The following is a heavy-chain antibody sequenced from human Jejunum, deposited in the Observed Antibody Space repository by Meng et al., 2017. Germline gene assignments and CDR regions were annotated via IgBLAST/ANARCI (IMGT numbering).Heavy chain of an antibody. Sequence: QVQSMQSGTEVEKPGAPMKVSCKASGYTFSDNYIHWLRQAPGQGLEWMGWISPNSGGTLYAQKFQGAVTMTRDTSITTAYMELRGLRSDDTAVYYCARRDWGGEYYFDYWGQGTLVTVSS. CDR2: ISPNSGGT. V-gene: IGHV1-2*02. D-gene: IGHD3-16*01. CDR1: GYTFSDNY. J-gene: IGHJ4*02. CDR3: ARRDWGGEYYFDY.